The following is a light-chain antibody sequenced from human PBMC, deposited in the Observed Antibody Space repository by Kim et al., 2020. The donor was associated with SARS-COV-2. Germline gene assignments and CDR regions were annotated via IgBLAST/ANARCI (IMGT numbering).Light chain of an antibody. J-gene: IGLJ2*01. V-gene: IGLV3-1*01. CDR1: QLGDTY. Sequence: SYELTQPPSVSVSPGQTASILCSGDQLGDTYVCWYQQKPGQSPVLVIYEDIRRPSGIPERFSGTNSGNTATLTISGTQAMDEADYYCQAWDRTTVVFAGG. CDR2: EDI. CDR3: QAWDRTTVV.